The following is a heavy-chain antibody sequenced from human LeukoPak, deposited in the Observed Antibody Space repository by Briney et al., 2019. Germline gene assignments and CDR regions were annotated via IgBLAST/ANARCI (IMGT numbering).Heavy chain of an antibody. CDR1: GGTFSSYA. J-gene: IGHJ6*03. CDR2: IIPIFGTA. D-gene: IGHD6-6*01. CDR3: ASVVAARSYYYYYMDV. Sequence: SVKVSCKASGGTFSSYAISWVRQAPGQGLEWMGGIIPIFGTANYAQKFQGRVTITTDESTSTAYMELSSLRSEDTAVYYCASVVAARSYYYYYMDVWGKGTTVTVSS. V-gene: IGHV1-69*05.